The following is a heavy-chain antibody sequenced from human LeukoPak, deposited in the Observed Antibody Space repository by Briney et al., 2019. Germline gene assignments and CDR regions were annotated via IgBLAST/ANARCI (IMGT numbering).Heavy chain of an antibody. CDR1: GFTFTTYW. CDR3: ASYILTGPFDY. Sequence: GGSLRLSCAASGFTFTTYWMHWVRQAPGKGLVWVSHINSDGSITSYADSVKGRFTISRDNAKNTLYLQTNSLRAEDTAVYYCASYILTGPFDYWGQGTLVTVSS. J-gene: IGHJ4*02. V-gene: IGHV3-74*01. CDR2: INSDGSIT. D-gene: IGHD3-9*01.